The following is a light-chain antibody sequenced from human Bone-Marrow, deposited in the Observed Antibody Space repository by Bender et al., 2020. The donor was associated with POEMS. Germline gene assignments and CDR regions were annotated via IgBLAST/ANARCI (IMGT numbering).Light chain of an antibody. CDR1: SSNIGTNP. J-gene: IGLJ3*02. Sequence: QSVLIQPPSASGTPGQRVTISCSGSSSNIGTNPVNWYQQLPGTAPKLLIYINNQRPSGVPDRFSGSKSGTSASLAISGLQSEDEADYYCAAWEGSLNGWVFGGGTKLTVL. V-gene: IGLV1-44*01. CDR3: AAWEGSLNGWV. CDR2: INN.